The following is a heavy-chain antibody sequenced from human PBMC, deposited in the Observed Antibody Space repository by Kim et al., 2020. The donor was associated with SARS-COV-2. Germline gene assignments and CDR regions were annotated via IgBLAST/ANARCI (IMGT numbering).Heavy chain of an antibody. V-gene: IGHV4-34*01. CDR3: ARVITMVRAVIIFDY. J-gene: IGHJ4*02. D-gene: IGHD3-10*01. Sequence: PSLKSRVTISVDTSKSQFSLKLSSVTATDTAVYYCARVITMVRAVIIFDYWGQGTLFTVSS.